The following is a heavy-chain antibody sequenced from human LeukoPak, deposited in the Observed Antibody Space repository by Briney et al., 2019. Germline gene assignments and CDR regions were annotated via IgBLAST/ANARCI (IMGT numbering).Heavy chain of an antibody. CDR1: GFTVSSNY. V-gene: IGHV3-53*01. CDR3: ASGSRSPLDGMDV. CDR2: IYSGGST. J-gene: IGHJ6*02. D-gene: IGHD3-10*01. Sequence: GGSLRLSCAASGFTVSSNYMSWVRQAPGKGLEWVSVIYSGGSTDYADSVKGRFTISRDNSKNTLYLQMNSLRVEDTAVYYCASGSRSPLDGMDVWGQGTTVTVSS.